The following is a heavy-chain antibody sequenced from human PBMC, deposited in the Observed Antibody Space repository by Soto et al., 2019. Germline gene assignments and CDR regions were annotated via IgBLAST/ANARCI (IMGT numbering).Heavy chain of an antibody. Sequence: VNPPQTLPLPFTFSGFSLITSGMFVSCIGQPPGKALEWLALIDWDDDKYYSTSLKTRLTISKDTSKNQVVLTMTNMDPVDTATYYCARIRVVPAAIRVYYYGMDVWGQGTTVTVSS. CDR2: IDWDDDK. D-gene: IGHD2-2*02. CDR1: GFSLITSGMF. CDR3: ARIRVVPAAIRVYYYGMDV. V-gene: IGHV2-70*01. J-gene: IGHJ6*02.